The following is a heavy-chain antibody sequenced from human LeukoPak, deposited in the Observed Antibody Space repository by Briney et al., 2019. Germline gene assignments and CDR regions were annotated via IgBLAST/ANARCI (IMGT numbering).Heavy chain of an antibody. J-gene: IGHJ4*02. Sequence: GASVKVSCKASGYTFTSYGISWVRQAPGQGLEWMGWISAYNGNTNYAQKLQGRVTMTTDTSTSTAYMELRSLRSDDTAVYYCARGPTYYYDSTYFDYWGQGTLVTVSS. V-gene: IGHV1-18*01. CDR2: ISAYNGNT. CDR1: GYTFTSYG. CDR3: ARGPTYYYDSTYFDY. D-gene: IGHD3-22*01.